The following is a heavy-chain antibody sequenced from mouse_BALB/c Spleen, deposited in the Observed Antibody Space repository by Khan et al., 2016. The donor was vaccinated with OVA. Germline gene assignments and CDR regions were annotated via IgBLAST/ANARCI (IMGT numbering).Heavy chain of an antibody. CDR1: GFSLTNYG. J-gene: IGHJ3*01. Sequence: VQLQESGPGLVAPSQSLSITCTISGFSLTNYGVHWVRQPPGKGLEWLVAIWHDGTTTYNSTLKSRMASSKDTSKNHVFLKLMNLKTEDSAMYFCARHACHLYRSFDYWGQGTLVTVSA. V-gene: IGHV2-6-1*01. CDR3: ARHACHLYRSFDY. D-gene: IGHD6-1*01. CDR2: IWHDGTT.